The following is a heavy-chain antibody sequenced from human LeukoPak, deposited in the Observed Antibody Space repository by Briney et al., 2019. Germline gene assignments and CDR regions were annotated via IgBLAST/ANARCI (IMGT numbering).Heavy chain of an antibody. J-gene: IGHJ4*02. D-gene: IGHD3-22*01. CDR3: ARDRGWRSSGYYLYYFDF. V-gene: IGHV3-23*01. CDR2: ISGSGGST. Sequence: GGSLRLSCAASGFTFSSYAMSWVRQAPGKGLEWVSTISGSGGSTYFADSVKGRFTLSRDNAKNSLYLQMNSLRAEDTAVYYCARDRGWRSSGYYLYYFDFWGQGTLVTVSS. CDR1: GFTFSSYA.